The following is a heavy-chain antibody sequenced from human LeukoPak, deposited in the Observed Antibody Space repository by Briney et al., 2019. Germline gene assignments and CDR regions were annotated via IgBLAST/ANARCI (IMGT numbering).Heavy chain of an antibody. CDR1: GFTFGDYA. V-gene: IGHV3-49*04. CDR2: IRSKAYGGTT. D-gene: IGHD3-16*02. Sequence: GGSLRLSCTASGFTFGDYAMSWVRQAPGKGLEWVGFIRSKAYGGTTEYAASVKGRFTISRDDSKSIAYLQMNSLKTEDTAVYYCTRGLRYYDYVWGSYREPFLDYWGQGTLVTVSS. CDR3: TRGLRYYDYVWGSYREPFLDY. J-gene: IGHJ4*02.